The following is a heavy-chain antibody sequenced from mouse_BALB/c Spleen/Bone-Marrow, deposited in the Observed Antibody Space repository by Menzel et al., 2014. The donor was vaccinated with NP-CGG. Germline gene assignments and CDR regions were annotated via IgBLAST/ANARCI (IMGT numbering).Heavy chain of an antibody. J-gene: IGHJ2*01. CDR2: FYPGSGNI. CDR3: TRHFYGSSYFDY. CDR1: SYTFTDYI. Sequence: QVQLQQSGAELVKPGASVKLSCKASSYTFTDYIIHWIKQRSGQGLEWIGWFYPGSGNIKYNEKFKDKATLTADKSSSTVYMELSRLTSEDSAVYFCTRHFYGSSYFDYWGQGTTLTVSS. D-gene: IGHD1-1*01. V-gene: IGHV1-62-2*01.